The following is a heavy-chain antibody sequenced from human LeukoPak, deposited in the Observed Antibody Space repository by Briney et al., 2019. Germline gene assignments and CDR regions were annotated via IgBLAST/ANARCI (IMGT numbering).Heavy chain of an antibody. CDR2: INQDGSQT. CDR1: GFTLSDYW. J-gene: IGHJ3*02. V-gene: IGHV3-7*03. CDR3: AKVYRVRGVIIKANDAFDI. D-gene: IGHD3-10*01. Sequence: GGSLRLSCAASGFTLSDYWMHWVRQAPGRGLEWVANINQDGSQTYYLGSVKGRFTISRDNAKNSLYLQMNSLRAEDTAVYYCAKVYRVRGVIIKANDAFDIWGQGTMVTVSS.